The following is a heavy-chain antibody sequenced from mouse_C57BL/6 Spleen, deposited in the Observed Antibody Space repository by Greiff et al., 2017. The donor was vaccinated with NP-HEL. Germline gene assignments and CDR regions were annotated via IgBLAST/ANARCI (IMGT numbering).Heavy chain of an antibody. D-gene: IGHD2-2*01. CDR1: GFTFSDYY. CDR3: ARHFGYDSYWYFDV. V-gene: IGHV5-12*01. CDR2: ISNGGGST. J-gene: IGHJ1*03. Sequence: DVKLVESGGGLVQPGGSLKLSCAASGFTFSDYYMYWVRQTPETRLEWVAYISNGGGSTYYPDTVKGRFTISRDNAKNTLYLQMSRLKSEDTAMYYCARHFGYDSYWYFDVWGTGTTVTVSS.